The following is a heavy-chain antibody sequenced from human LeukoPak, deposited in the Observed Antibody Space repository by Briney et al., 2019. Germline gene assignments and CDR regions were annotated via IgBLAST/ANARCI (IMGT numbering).Heavy chain of an antibody. CDR2: INSDGINT. J-gene: IGHJ6*03. Sequence: PGGSLRLSCAASGFTFSNYWMHWVRQAPGKGLVWVSRINSDGINTSYADSVKGRFTISRDNAKDTLYLQMNSLRAEDTAVYYCARDGVGFYMDVWGKGTTVTVSS. CDR3: ARDGVGFYMDV. V-gene: IGHV3-74*01. D-gene: IGHD1-26*01. CDR1: GFTFSNYW.